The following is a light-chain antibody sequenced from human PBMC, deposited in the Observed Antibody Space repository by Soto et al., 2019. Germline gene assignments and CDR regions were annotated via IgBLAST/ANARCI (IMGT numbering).Light chain of an antibody. CDR2: DVS. J-gene: IGLJ3*02. CDR1: SSDVGGYNS. Sequence: QSALTQPASVSGSPGQSITISCTGTSSDVGGYNSVSWYQQHPGKAPKFMIHDVSNRPSGVSNRFSGSKSGNTASLTISGLKAEDEADYYCSSYTSGSTVVFGGGTKLTVL. CDR3: SSYTSGSTVV. V-gene: IGLV2-14*03.